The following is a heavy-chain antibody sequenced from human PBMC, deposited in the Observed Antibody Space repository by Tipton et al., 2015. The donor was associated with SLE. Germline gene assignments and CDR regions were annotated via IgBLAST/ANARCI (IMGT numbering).Heavy chain of an antibody. CDR3: ARGMVTWRGAILGVDV. CDR1: GGSITSNY. J-gene: IGHJ6*02. Sequence: TLSLTCSVSGGSITSNYWIWIRQPPGKGLGWIGYISYGGGTNYNPSLKSRVTISVDTAKNQFSLKLTSVTAADTAVYYCARGMVTWRGAILGVDVWGQGTTVNVSS. CDR2: ISYGGGT. D-gene: IGHD2-21*02. V-gene: IGHV4-59*08.